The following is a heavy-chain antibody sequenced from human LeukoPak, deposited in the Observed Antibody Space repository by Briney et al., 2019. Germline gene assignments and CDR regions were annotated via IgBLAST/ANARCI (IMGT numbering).Heavy chain of an antibody. D-gene: IGHD2-15*01. CDR1: GGSISSGDYY. CDR2: IYYSGST. V-gene: IGHV4-30-4*08. J-gene: IGHJ6*03. Sequence: PSETLSLTCTVSGGSISSGDYYWSWIRQPPGKGLEWMGYIYYSGSTYYNPSLKSRVTISVDTSENQFSLKLSSVTAADTAVYYCARGVVPYYYYYYMDVWGKGTTVTVSS. CDR3: ARGVVPYYYYYYMDV.